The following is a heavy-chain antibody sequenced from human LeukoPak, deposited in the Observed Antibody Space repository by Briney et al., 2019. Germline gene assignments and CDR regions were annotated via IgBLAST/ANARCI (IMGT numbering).Heavy chain of an antibody. Sequence: SETPSLTCTVSGYSISSGYYWGWIRQPPGKGLEWIGSIYHSGSTYYNPSLKSRVTISVDTSKNQFSLKLSSVTAADTAVYYCARGAGIAAAGTRIYYYYYYMDVWGKGTTVTVSS. V-gene: IGHV4-38-2*02. CDR1: GYSISSGYY. CDR3: ARGAGIAAAGTRIYYYYYYMDV. CDR2: IYHSGST. J-gene: IGHJ6*03. D-gene: IGHD6-13*01.